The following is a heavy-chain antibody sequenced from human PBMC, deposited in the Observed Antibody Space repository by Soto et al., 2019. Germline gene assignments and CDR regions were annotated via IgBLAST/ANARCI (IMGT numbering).Heavy chain of an antibody. CDR2: ISSSSSTI. D-gene: IGHD2-15*01. CDR1: GFTFSSYS. V-gene: IGHV3-48*01. CDR3: ARQYCSRASCYDLGYYYYMDV. Sequence: TGGSLRLSCAASGFTFSSYSMNWVRQAPGKGLEWVSYISSSSSTIYYADSVKGRFTISRDNAKNSLYLQMNSLRAEDTAVYYCARQYCSRASCYDLGYYYYMDVWGKGTTVTVSS. J-gene: IGHJ6*03.